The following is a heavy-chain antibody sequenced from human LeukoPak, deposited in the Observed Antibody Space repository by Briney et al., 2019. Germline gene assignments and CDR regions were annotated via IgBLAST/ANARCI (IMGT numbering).Heavy chain of an antibody. CDR2: INHSGST. CDR3: ARGSSDFITIFGVVISRLSFDY. V-gene: IGHV4-34*01. J-gene: IGHJ4*02. D-gene: IGHD3-3*01. CDR1: GGSFSGYY. Sequence: SETLSLTCAVYGGSFSGYYWSWIRQLPGKGLEWIGEINHSGSTNYNPSLKSRVTISVDTSKNQFSLKLSSVTAADTAVYYRARGSSDFITIFGVVISRLSFDYWGQGTLVTVSS.